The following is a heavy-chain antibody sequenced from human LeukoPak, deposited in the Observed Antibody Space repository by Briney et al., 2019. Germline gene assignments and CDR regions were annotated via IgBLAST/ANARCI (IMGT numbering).Heavy chain of an antibody. D-gene: IGHD2-15*01. CDR2: IYPGDSDT. J-gene: IGHJ5*02. V-gene: IGHV5-51*01. CDR1: GYSFTTYW. CDR3: ARLFSSSTGWFDP. Sequence: GESLKISCKGSGYSFTTYWVAWVRQMPGKGLEWMGIIYPGDSDTRYSPSFQGQVTISADKSISTAYLQWSSLKASDTAMYYCARLFSSSTGWFDPWGQGTLVAPSS.